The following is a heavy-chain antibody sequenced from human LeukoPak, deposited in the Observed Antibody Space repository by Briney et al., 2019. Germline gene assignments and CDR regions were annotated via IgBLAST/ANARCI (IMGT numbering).Heavy chain of an antibody. J-gene: IGHJ4*02. V-gene: IGHV1-69*13. CDR2: IIPIFGTA. CDR3: ATDASIYDSRGYYYLW. CDR1: GGTFSRYA. Sequence: ASVKVSCKASGGTFSRYAISWVRQAPGQGLEWMGGIIPIFGTANYAQKFQGRVTITADESSTTAYMELSGLRSGDTAVYYCATDASIYDSRGYYYLWWGQATLVTVSS. D-gene: IGHD3-22*01.